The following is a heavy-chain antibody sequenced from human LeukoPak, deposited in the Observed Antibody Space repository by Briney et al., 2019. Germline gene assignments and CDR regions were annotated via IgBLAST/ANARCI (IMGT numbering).Heavy chain of an antibody. CDR1: GGSISSYY. CDR3: ARAGLYYYDSSGYYTD. D-gene: IGHD3-22*01. V-gene: IGHV4-4*07. Sequence: PSETLSLTCAVSGGSISSYYWSWIRQPAGKGLEWIGRIYTSGSTNYNPSLKSRVTMSVDASKNQFSLKLSSVTAADTAVYYSARAGLYYYDSSGYYTDWGQGTLVTVSS. J-gene: IGHJ1*01. CDR2: IYTSGST.